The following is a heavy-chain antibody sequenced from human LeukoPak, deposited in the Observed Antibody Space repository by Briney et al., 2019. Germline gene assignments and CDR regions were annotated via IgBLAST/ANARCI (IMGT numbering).Heavy chain of an antibody. CDR2: IYYSGST. V-gene: IGHV4-59*01. CDR3: ARGALDAFDI. CDR1: GGSISSYY. Sequence: SETLSHTCTVSGGSISSYYWSWIRQPPGKGLEWIGYIYYSGSTNYNPSLKSRVTISVDTSKNQFSLKLSSVTAADTAVYYCARGALDAFDIWGQGTMVTVSS. J-gene: IGHJ3*02.